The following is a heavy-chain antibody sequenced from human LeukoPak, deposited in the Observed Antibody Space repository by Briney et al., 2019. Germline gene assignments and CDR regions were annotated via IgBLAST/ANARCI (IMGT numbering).Heavy chain of an antibody. J-gene: IGHJ4*02. D-gene: IGHD3-10*01. Sequence: SETLSLTCTVSGYSISSGYYWGWIRQPPGKGLEWIGYIYYSGSTNYNPSLKSRVTISVDTSKNQFSLKLSSVTAADTAVYYCARGDPLYVGIDPSFGELSQWGQGTLVTVSS. CDR2: IYYSGST. V-gene: IGHV4-61*01. CDR3: ARGDPLYVGIDPSFGELSQ. CDR1: GYSISSGYY.